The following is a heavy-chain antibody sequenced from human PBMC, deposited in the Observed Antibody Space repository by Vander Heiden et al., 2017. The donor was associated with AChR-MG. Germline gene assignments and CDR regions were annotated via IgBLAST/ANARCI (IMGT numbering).Heavy chain of an antibody. CDR2: INPNSGGT. Sequence: QVQLVQSGAEVKKPGASVNVTCKASGYTFPGYYMHWVRQAPGQGLEWMGRINPNSGGTNYAQKFQGRVTMTRDTSISTAYMELSRLRSDDTAVYYCARDGEWLVRGAFDIWGQGTMVTVSS. V-gene: IGHV1-2*06. D-gene: IGHD6-19*01. CDR3: ARDGEWLVRGAFDI. CDR1: GYTFPGYY. J-gene: IGHJ3*02.